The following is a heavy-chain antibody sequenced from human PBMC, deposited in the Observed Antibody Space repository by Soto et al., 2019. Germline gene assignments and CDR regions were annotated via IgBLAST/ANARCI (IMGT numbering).Heavy chain of an antibody. CDR3: ARGLYCGGDCYSDHFDY. V-gene: IGHV5-51*01. D-gene: IGHD2-21*02. J-gene: IGHJ4*02. Sequence: GESLKISCKGSGYSFTSYWIGWVRQMPGKGLEWMGIIYPGDSDTRYSPSFQGQVTISADKSISTAYLQWSSLKASDTAMYYCARGLYCGGDCYSDHFDYWGQGXLVTV. CDR2: IYPGDSDT. CDR1: GYSFTSYW.